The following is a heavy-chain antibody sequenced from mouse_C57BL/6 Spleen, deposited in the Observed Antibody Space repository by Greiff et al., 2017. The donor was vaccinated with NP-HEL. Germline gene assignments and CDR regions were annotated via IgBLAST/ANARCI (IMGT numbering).Heavy chain of an antibody. Sequence: VQLQQSGPELVKPGASVKISCKASGYTFTDYYMNWVKQSHGKSLEWIGDINPNNGGTSYNQKFKGKATLTVDKSSSTAYMELRSLTSEDSAVYYCARRSLYYYGSSSYAMDYWGQGTSVTVSS. CDR1: GYTFTDYY. V-gene: IGHV1-26*01. D-gene: IGHD1-1*01. J-gene: IGHJ4*01. CDR2: INPNNGGT. CDR3: ARRSLYYYGSSSYAMDY.